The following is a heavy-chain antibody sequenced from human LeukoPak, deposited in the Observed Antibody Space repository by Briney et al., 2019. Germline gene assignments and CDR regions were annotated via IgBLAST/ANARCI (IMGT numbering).Heavy chain of an antibody. CDR3: ARGRTQMAAVLGH. Sequence: GASVKVSCKASGYNVIAFDIHWVRQATGQGLEWMGWMNPHSGKTAYTQKFQSRVTMTRDISINTAYMELSGLRSEDTAVYYCARGRTQMAAVLGHWGQGSLVTVSS. D-gene: IGHD5-24*01. V-gene: IGHV1-8*01. J-gene: IGHJ5*02. CDR2: MNPHSGKT. CDR1: GYNVIAFD.